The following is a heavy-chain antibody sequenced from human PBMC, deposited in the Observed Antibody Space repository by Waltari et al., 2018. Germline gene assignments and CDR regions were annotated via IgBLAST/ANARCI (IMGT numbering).Heavy chain of an antibody. CDR1: GFTFSNYA. CDR2: FWYYGSYH. V-gene: IGHV3-33*06. J-gene: IGHJ4*02. Sequence: QVQLVDSGGGVVQPGRSLRLSCAASGFTFSNYAMHWVRQAPGQGLEWVAVFWYYGSYHSYADSVKGRFTISRDNSKSTSYLQMNSLRAEDTAVYYCAKDGTPNNPTREDYWGQGTLVTVSS. D-gene: IGHD1-20*01. CDR3: AKDGTPNNPTREDY.